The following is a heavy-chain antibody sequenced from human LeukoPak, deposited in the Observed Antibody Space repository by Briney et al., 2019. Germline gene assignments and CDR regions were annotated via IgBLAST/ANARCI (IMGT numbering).Heavy chain of an antibody. Sequence: ASVKVSCKASGYTFTSYGISWVRQAPGQGLEWMGWISAYNGNTKYAQKLQGRVSMTTDTSTGTAYMELRSLRSDDTAVYYCARDRYFDWLVPFDIWGQGTMVTVSS. CDR1: GYTFTSYG. CDR3: ARDRYFDWLVPFDI. V-gene: IGHV1-18*01. D-gene: IGHD3-9*01. CDR2: ISAYNGNT. J-gene: IGHJ3*02.